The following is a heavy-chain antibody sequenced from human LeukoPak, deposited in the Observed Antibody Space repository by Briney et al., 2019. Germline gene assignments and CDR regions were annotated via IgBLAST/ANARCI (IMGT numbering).Heavy chain of an antibody. CDR3: ARDNWNYGSSMDV. CDR2: IYYSGST. D-gene: IGHD1-7*01. CDR1: GGSISSYY. J-gene: IGHJ6*02. Sequence: PSETLSLTCTVSGGSISSYYWSWIRQPPGKGLEWIGYIYYSGSTNYNPSLKSRVAISVDTSKNQFSLKLSSVTAADTAVYYCARDNWNYGSSMDVWGQGATVTVSS. V-gene: IGHV4-59*01.